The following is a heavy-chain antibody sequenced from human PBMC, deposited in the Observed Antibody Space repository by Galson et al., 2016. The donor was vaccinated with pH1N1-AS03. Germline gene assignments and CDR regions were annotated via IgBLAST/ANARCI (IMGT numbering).Heavy chain of an antibody. J-gene: IGHJ5*02. CDR1: GFTFSIYA. CDR3: ARGSGSPHWFDP. V-gene: IGHV3-23*01. D-gene: IGHD3-3*01. Sequence: SLRLSCAASGFTFSIYAMHWVRQAPGKGLEWVSGVGGVDGSLWYAESVKGRFTVSRDNSKGTLDLQMNSLRPDDTAVYYCARGSGSPHWFDPWGQGTLVTVSS. CDR2: VGGVDGSL.